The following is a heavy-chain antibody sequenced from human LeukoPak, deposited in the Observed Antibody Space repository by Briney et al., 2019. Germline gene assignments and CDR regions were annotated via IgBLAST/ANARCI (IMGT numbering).Heavy chain of an antibody. V-gene: IGHV5-10-1*01. D-gene: IGHD4-17*01. CDR1: GYSFTSYL. CDR2: IDPSDSYT. Sequence: GESLRISCKGSGYSFTSYLISWVRQMPGKGREWMGRIDPSDSYTNYSPSFQGHVTTSADKSISTAYLQWSSLKASDTAMYYCARRGYGDYTNGFDYWGQGTLVTVSS. CDR3: ARRGYGDYTNGFDY. J-gene: IGHJ4*02.